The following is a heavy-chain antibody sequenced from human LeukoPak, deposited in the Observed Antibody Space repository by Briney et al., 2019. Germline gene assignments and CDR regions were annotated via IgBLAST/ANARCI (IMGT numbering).Heavy chain of an antibody. D-gene: IGHD3-10*01. Sequence: GSLRLSCAASGFTFSNYDIHWVRQAPGKGLEWVTFIWSDGSNKYYADSVKGRFTISRDNSKNTVYPQMNSLRAEDTAVYYCAKSVSSRGLIIPKTSRYFDYWGQGTLVTVSS. CDR1: GFTFSNYD. V-gene: IGHV3-30*02. J-gene: IGHJ4*02. CDR3: AKSVSSRGLIIPKTSRYFDY. CDR2: IWSDGSNK.